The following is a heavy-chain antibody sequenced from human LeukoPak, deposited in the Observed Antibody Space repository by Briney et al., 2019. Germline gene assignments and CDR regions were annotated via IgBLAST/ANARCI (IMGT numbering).Heavy chain of an antibody. CDR2: TNYRSTWYH. J-gene: IGHJ3*01. D-gene: IGHD1-1*01. V-gene: IGHV6-1*01. CDR1: GDSVSSSTAV. CDR3: ARINWDDAFDV. Sequence: SQTLSLTCAISGDSVSSSTAVWNWIRQSPSRGLEWLGKTNYRSTWYHDYAVSVTGRIIITPDTSKSQFSLQLNSVTPDDTAVYFCARINWDDAFDVWGQGTMVTVSS.